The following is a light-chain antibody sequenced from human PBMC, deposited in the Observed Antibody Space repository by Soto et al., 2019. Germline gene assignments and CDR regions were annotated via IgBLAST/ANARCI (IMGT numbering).Light chain of an antibody. CDR3: QAWDTGIVL. V-gene: IGLV4-69*01. J-gene: IGLJ2*01. CDR1: SGHTNYA. Sequence: QPVLTQPPSASASLGASVRLTCTLSSGHTNYAIAWHQLQPEKGPRYLMKLDSDGSHTKGDGIPNRFSGSSSGAERYLTISSLQSDDGADYYCQAWDTGIVLFGGGTKLTVL. CDR2: LDSDGSH.